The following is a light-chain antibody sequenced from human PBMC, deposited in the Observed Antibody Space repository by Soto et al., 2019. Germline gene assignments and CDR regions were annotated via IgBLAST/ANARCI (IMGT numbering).Light chain of an antibody. CDR1: SSDVGGYNY. J-gene: IGLJ1*01. CDR2: DVS. V-gene: IGLV2-14*03. Sequence: QSVLTQPASMSGSPGQSITISCTGTSSDVGGYNYVSWYQQHTGKAPRLMIYDVSNRPSGVSNRFSGSKSGNTASLTISGLQAEDEADYYCSSFTSSSTYVFGTGTKLTVL. CDR3: SSFTSSSTYV.